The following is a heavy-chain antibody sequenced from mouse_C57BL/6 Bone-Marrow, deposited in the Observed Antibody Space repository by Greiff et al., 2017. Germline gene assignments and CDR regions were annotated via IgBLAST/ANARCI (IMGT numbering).Heavy chain of an antibody. V-gene: IGHV1-72*01. CDR3: GRGTTVVATVDY. J-gene: IGHJ2*01. D-gene: IGHD1-1*01. CDR2: IDPNSGGT. CDR1: GYTFTSYW. Sequence: QVQLKQPGAELVKPGASVKLSCKASGYTFTSYWMHWVKQRPGRGLEWIGRIDPNSGGTKYNEKFKSKATLTVDKPSSTAYMQLRSLTSADSAVYYCGRGTTVVATVDYWGQGTTLTVSS.